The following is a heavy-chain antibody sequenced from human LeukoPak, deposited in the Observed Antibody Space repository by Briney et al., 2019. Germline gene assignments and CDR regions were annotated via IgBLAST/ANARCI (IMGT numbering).Heavy chain of an antibody. J-gene: IGHJ4*02. D-gene: IGHD5-24*01. CDR1: GFTFSIYA. CDR2: ISGSGGST. CDR3: ARNERDAYYFDY. V-gene: IGHV3-23*01. Sequence: SGGPLRLSCAASGFTFSIYAMSWVRQAPGKGLEWVSAISGSGGSTYYADSVKGRFTISRDNSKNTLYLQMNSLRAEDTAVYYCARNERDAYYFDYWGQGTLVTVSS.